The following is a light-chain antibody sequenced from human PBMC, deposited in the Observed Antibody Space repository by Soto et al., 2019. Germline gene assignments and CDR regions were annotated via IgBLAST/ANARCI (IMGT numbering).Light chain of an antibody. Sequence: DIQVTQSPSSLSASLGDRVTITCRANQAIGVYLAWLQQQPGKVPKRLIYAASALRSGVPSRCSGSGSGTDFTLTISSLQPQDIATYYCQQYNSGPLTFGGGTKVEI. V-gene: IGKV1-27*01. J-gene: IGKJ4*01. CDR3: QQYNSGPLT. CDR1: QAIGVY. CDR2: AAS.